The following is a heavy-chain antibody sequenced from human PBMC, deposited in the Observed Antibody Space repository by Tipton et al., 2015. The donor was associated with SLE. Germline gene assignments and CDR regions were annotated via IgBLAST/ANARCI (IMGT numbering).Heavy chain of an antibody. CDR2: MYTSGNT. CDR3: AITMAVAAAGYFDL. CDR1: GGSISSYY. V-gene: IGHV4-4*07. J-gene: IGHJ2*01. Sequence: TLSLTCTVSGGSISSYYWSWIRQHPGKGLEWIWRMYTSGNTNYNPSLKSRVTMSVDTSKNQFSLKLSSVTAADTAVYYCAITMAVAAAGYFDLWGRGTLVTVSS. D-gene: IGHD2-15*01.